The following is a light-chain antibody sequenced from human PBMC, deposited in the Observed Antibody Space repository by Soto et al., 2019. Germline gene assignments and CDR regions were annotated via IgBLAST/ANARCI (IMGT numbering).Light chain of an antibody. CDR2: KAS. J-gene: IGKJ3*01. Sequence: DVQMTQSPSTLSASVGDRVIITCRASQNVNSWMAWYQHKPGKAPKLLIYKASNLESGVPSRFSGSGSGTEFTLTISSLQDDDFATYYCQQYNSYSLFTFGPGTKVDIK. CDR1: QNVNSW. V-gene: IGKV1-5*03. CDR3: QQYNSYSLFT.